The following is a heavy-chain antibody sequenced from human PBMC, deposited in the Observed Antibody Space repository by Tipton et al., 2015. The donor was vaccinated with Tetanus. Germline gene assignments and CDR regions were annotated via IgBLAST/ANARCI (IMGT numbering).Heavy chain of an antibody. CDR1: GYSFTSYW. CDR3: ARHAGATVSYYYMDV. J-gene: IGHJ6*03. V-gene: IGHV5-51*01. CDR2: IYPGDSDT. Sequence: QLVQSGAEVKKPGESLKISCKGSGYSFTSYWIGWVRQMPGKGLEWMGIIYPGDSDTRYSPSFQGQVTISADESISTAYLQWSSLKASDTAMYYCARHAGATVSYYYMDVWGKGTTVTVSS. D-gene: IGHD1-26*01.